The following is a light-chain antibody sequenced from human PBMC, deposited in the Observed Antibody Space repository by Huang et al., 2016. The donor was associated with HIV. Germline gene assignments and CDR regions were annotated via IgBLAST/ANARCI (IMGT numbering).Light chain of an antibody. V-gene: IGKV1-6*01. J-gene: IGKJ1*01. CDR3: LQDYGYPRT. CDR1: QGIRND. Sequence: AIQMTQSPSSLSASLGDRVTITCRASQGIRNDLGWYQQKQGKAPKLLIYAASNLQSGVPSRFSGSGSGTDFTLTISSLQTEDFATYYCLQDYGYPRTFGQGTKVEIK. CDR2: AAS.